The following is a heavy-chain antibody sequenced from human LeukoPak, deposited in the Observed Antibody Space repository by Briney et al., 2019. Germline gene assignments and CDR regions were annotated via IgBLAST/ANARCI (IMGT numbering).Heavy chain of an antibody. CDR2: INPNSGGT. J-gene: IGHJ2*01. D-gene: IGHD3-22*01. CDR1: GYTFTGYY. Sequence: GASVKVSCKASGYTFTGYYMHWVRQAPGQGLEWMGWINPNSGGTNYAQKFQGRVTITADKSTSTAYMELSSLRSEDTAVYYCARIHYDSSGLGPDWYFDLWGRGTLVTVSS. CDR3: ARIHYDSSGLGPDWYFDL. V-gene: IGHV1-2*02.